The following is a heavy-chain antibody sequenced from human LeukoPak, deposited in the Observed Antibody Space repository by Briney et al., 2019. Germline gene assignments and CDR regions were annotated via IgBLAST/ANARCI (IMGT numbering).Heavy chain of an antibody. V-gene: IGHV3-23*01. CDR3: VKDGGDYGENGWFDP. CDR1: GFTFSNYA. Sequence: PGGSLRLSCAASGFTFSNYAMRWVRQAPGKGLEWVSSINNAGGTYYADSVKGRFTISRDNSKNTLYLQMRSLRAEDTAVYYCVKDGGDYGENGWFDPWGQGTLVTVSS. J-gene: IGHJ5*02. D-gene: IGHD4-17*01. CDR2: INNAGGT.